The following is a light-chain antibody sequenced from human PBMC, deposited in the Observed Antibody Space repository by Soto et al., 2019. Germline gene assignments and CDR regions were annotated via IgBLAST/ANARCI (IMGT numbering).Light chain of an antibody. CDR2: KAS. Sequence: DIQMTQSPSTLSASVGDRVAITCRASQSISSSLAWYQQKPGKAPKLLIYKASSLESGVPSRFSGSGSGTEFTLTISSVQPDDFATYYCQQSYSTPSITFGQGTRLEIK. V-gene: IGKV1-5*03. CDR1: QSISSS. CDR3: QQSYSTPSIT. J-gene: IGKJ5*01.